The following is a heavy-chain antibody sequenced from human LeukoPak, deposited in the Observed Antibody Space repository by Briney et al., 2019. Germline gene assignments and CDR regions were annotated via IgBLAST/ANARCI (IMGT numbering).Heavy chain of an antibody. CDR2: IHASGPT. CDR1: GDSISTYY. CDR3: ARHDAGIAARPFDN. Sequence: PSETLSLICTVSGDSISTYYWSWIRRPTGKGLEWIAYIHASGPTNYNPSLKSRITISVDTSKNQFSLKLGSVTAADTAVYYCARHDAGIAARPFDNWGQGTLVTVSS. J-gene: IGHJ4*02. V-gene: IGHV4-4*09. D-gene: IGHD6-6*01.